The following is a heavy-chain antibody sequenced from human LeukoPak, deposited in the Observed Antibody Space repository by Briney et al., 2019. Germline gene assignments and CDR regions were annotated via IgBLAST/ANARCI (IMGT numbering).Heavy chain of an antibody. V-gene: IGHV4-34*01. CDR3: ARDSDSSSWYSFDY. CDR2: INHSGST. Sequence: SETLSLTCAVYGGSFSGYYWSWIRQPPGKGLEWIGEINHSGSTNYNPSLKSRVTISVDTSKSQFSLKLSSVTAADTAVYYCARDSDSSSWYSFDYWGQGTLVTVSS. J-gene: IGHJ4*02. D-gene: IGHD6-13*01. CDR1: GGSFSGYY.